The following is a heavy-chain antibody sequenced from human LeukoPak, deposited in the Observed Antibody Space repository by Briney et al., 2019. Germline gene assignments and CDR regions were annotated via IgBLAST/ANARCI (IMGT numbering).Heavy chain of an antibody. V-gene: IGHV3-30-3*01. CDR1: GFTFSSYA. CDR3: ARGIGELMRSAVQRPPRNWFDP. CDR2: ISYDGSNK. J-gene: IGHJ5*02. D-gene: IGHD1-26*01. Sequence: GGSLRLSCAASGFTFSSYAMHWVRQAPGKGLEWVAVISYDGSNKYYADSVKGRFTISRDNSKNTLYLQMNSLRAEDTAVYYCARGIGELMRSAVQRPPRNWFDPWGQGTLVTVSS.